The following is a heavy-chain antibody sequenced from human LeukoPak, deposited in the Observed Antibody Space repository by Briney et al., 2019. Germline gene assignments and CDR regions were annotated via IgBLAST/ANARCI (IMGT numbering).Heavy chain of an antibody. J-gene: IGHJ4*02. CDR2: IYYSGST. V-gene: IGHV4-31*03. Sequence: PSQTLSLTCTVSGGSISSGGYHWSWIRQHPGKGLEWIGYIYYSGSTYYNPSLKSRVTISVDRSKNQFSLKLSSVTAADTAVYYCARGPDFYDSSGYYPIWGQGTLVTVSS. CDR3: ARGPDFYDSSGYYPI. CDR1: GGSISSGGYH. D-gene: IGHD3-22*01.